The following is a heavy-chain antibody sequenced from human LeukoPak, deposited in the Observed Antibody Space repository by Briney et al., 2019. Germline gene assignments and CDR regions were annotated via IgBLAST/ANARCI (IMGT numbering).Heavy chain of an antibody. D-gene: IGHD6-19*01. V-gene: IGHV3-21*06. CDR1: GFTFGSYS. J-gene: IGHJ4*02. CDR3: VRVGSAWSSEY. Sequence: GGSLRLSCAGSGFTFGSYSMHWVRQAPAKGLDWVSSIRSDRSHIYYADSVKGRFTISRDNAKNSLYLQMDRLSADDRAVYYCVRVGSAWSSEYWGQGTLVTVSS. CDR2: IRSDRSHI.